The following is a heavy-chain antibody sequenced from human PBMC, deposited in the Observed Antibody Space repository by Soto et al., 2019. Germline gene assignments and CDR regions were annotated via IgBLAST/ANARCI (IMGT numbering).Heavy chain of an antibody. Sequence: SVKVSCKASGATFSNYAISWVRQAPGQGLEWMGGIIPIFNTANYAQKFQGRVTITADKSTSTAYMKLSSLRSEDTAVYYCARGLVVPAGIRYYYYGMDGWGQGTKVTVSS. CDR3: ARGLVVPAGIRYYYYGMDG. J-gene: IGHJ6*02. D-gene: IGHD2-2*01. CDR2: IIPIFNTA. V-gene: IGHV1-69*06. CDR1: GATFSNYA.